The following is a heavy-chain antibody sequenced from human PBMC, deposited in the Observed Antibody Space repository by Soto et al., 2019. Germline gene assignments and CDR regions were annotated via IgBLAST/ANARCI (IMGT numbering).Heavy chain of an antibody. CDR2: INTNSGLR. D-gene: IGHD3-10*01. J-gene: IGHJ3*01. Sequence: VQLVQSGAEVKEPGASVKVSCQASGYTFTGHVIHWVRQAPGQGLEWMGSINTNSGLRTYAERFRGRVTMTRDMSSRTVYMDLSSLTFDDTAVYYCARESYTHEGFDLWGQGKTVTVSS. CDR1: GYTFTGHV. V-gene: IGHV1-2*02. CDR3: ARESYTHEGFDL.